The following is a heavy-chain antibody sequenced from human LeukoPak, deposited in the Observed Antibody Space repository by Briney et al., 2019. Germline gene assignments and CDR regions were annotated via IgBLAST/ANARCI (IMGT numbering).Heavy chain of an antibody. CDR1: GYTLNNYW. V-gene: IGHV5-51*01. CDR3: AREGAHAGQYFDY. J-gene: IGHJ4*02. CDR2: IYPGDSDT. D-gene: IGHD2-8*01. Sequence: GESLKISCKGSGYTLNNYWIGWVRQMPGKGLEWMGIIYPGDSDTRYSPSFQGQVTISADKSINTAYLHWSSLKASDTAMYYCAREGAHAGQYFDYWGQGTLVTVSS.